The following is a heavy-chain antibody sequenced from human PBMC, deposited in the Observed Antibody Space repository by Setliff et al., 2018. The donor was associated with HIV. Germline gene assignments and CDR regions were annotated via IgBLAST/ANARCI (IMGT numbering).Heavy chain of an antibody. CDR3: ATNFLYDILTGYFPYQFDQ. CDR2: ISGSGGST. D-gene: IGHD3-9*01. V-gene: IGHV3-23*01. CDR1: GFTVSTYY. Sequence: GGSLRLSCAASGFTVSTYYMSWVRQAPGKGLEWVSVISGSGGSTYYADSVKGRFTISRDNSTNTLYLQMNSLRAEDTAVYYCATNFLYDILTGYFPYQFDQWGQGTLVTVSS. J-gene: IGHJ4*02.